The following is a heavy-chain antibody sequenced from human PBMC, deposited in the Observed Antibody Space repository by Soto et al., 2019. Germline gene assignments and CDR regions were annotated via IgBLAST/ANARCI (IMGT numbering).Heavy chain of an antibody. CDR2: IYSGGST. J-gene: IGHJ4*02. CDR3: AMTKYDSSGYYFGY. CDR1: GFTFSSYA. D-gene: IGHD3-22*01. V-gene: IGHV3-66*01. Sequence: PGGSLRLSCAASGFTFSSYAMSWVRQAPGKGLEWVSVIYSGGSTYYGDSVKGRFSISRDNSKNTLYLQMNSLRAEDTAVYYCAMTKYDSSGYYFGYWGQGTLVTVSS.